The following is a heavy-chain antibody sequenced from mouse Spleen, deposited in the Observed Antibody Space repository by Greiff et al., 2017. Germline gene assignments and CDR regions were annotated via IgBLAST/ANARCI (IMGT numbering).Heavy chain of an antibody. CDR2: ISSGGGNT. J-gene: IGHJ2*01. V-gene: IGHV5-9*01. D-gene: IGHD2-1*01. CDR3: AKDGNCVRNFDD. CDR1: GFTFSSYA. Sequence: EVMLVESGGGLVKLGGSLKLSCAASGFTFSSYAMSWVRQTPEKRLEWVATISSGGGNTYYPDSVKGRFTISRDNAKNTLYLQMSSLKSEDTAMYYCAKDGNCVRNFDDWGEGTTLTVSS.